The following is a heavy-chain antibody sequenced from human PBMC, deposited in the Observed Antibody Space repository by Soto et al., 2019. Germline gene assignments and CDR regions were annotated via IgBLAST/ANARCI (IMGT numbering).Heavy chain of an antibody. J-gene: IGHJ6*02. CDR3: TTGLYGSGSSGGMDV. CDR1: GFTFSNAW. CDR2: IKRKTDGGTT. V-gene: IGHV3-15*01. Sequence: GGSLXLSCAASGFTFSNAWMSWVRQAPGKGLEWVGRIKRKTDGGTTDYAAPVKGRFTISRDDSKNTLYLQMNSLKTEDTAVYYCTTGLYGSGSSGGMDVWGQGTTVTVS. D-gene: IGHD3-10*01.